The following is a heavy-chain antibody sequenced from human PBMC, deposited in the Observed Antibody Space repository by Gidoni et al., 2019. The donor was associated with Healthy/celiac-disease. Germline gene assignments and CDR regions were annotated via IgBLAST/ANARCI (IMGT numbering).Heavy chain of an antibody. CDR1: GGSFSGYY. J-gene: IGHJ4*02. Sequence: QVQLQQWGAGLLKPSETLSLTCAVYGGSFSGYYWSWIRQPPGKGLEWIGEINHSGSTNYNPSLKSRVTISVDTSKNQFSLKLSSVTAADTAVYYCARGDYYDSSGYYVPFDYWGQGTLVTVSS. CDR2: INHSGST. V-gene: IGHV4-34*01. CDR3: ARGDYYDSSGYYVPFDY. D-gene: IGHD3-22*01.